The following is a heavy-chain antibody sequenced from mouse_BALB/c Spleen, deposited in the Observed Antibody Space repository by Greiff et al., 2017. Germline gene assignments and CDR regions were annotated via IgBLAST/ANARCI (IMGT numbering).Heavy chain of an antibody. V-gene: IGHV1-7*01. CDR2: INPSTGYT. D-gene: IGHD1-1*01. CDR1: GYTFTSYW. J-gene: IGHJ2*01. CDR3: ASGTVVDY. Sequence: QVQLKQSGAELAKPGASVKMSCKASGYTFTSYWMHWVKQRPGQGLEWIGYINPSTGYTEYNQKFKDKATLTADKSSSTAYMQLSSLTSEDSAVYYCASGTVVDYWGQGTTLTVSS.